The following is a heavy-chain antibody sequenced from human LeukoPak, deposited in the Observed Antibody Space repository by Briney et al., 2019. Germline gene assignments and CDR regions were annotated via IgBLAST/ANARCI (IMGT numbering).Heavy chain of an antibody. CDR2: IDTSDSYT. D-gene: IGHD3-10*01. V-gene: IGHV5-10-1*01. CDR3: ARGGITMVRGVNPNWFDP. J-gene: IGHJ5*02. CDR1: GYSFTSYW. Sequence: GESLKISCKGSGYSFTSYWISWVRQMPGKGLEWRGRIDTSDSYTNYSPSFQGHVTISADKSISTAYLQWSSLKASDTAMYYCARGGITMVRGVNPNWFDPWGQGTLVTVSS.